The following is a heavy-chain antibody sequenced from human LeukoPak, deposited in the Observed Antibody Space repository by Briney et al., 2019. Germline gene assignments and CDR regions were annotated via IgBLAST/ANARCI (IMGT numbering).Heavy chain of an antibody. CDR1: GGTFSSYA. CDR2: IIPIFGTA. Sequence: GASVKVSCKASGGTFSSYAISWVRQAPGQGLEWMGGIIPIFGTANYAQKFQGRVTITADKSTSTAYMELSSLRSEDTAVYYCARAARGYSGYDAGFDYWGQGTLVTVSS. CDR3: ARAARGYSGYDAGFDY. D-gene: IGHD5-12*01. J-gene: IGHJ4*02. V-gene: IGHV1-69*06.